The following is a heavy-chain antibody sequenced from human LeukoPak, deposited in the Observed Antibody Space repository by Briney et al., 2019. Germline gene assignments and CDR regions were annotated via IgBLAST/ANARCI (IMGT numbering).Heavy chain of an antibody. CDR3: ARGSSSWYPDY. Sequence: SETLSLTCTVSGGSISSYYWSWIRQPPGKGLEWIGYIYYSGSTSYNPSLKSRVTISVDTSKNQFSLKLSSVTAADTAVYYCARGSSSWYPDYWGQGTLVTVSS. CDR2: IYYSGST. CDR1: GGSISSYY. D-gene: IGHD6-13*01. J-gene: IGHJ4*02. V-gene: IGHV4-59*01.